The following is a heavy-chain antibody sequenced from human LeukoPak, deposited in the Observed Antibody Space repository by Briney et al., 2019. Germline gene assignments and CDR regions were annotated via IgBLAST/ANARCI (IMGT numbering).Heavy chain of an antibody. V-gene: IGHV3-30*04. CDR3: ARAEGYGGELNS. J-gene: IGHJ4*02. D-gene: IGHD4-23*01. CDR1: GFTFSTYA. Sequence: GGSLRLSCAASGFTFSTYAMHWVRQAPGKGLEWVAVIPYDGSNKYYADSVKGRFTISRENSKNRLYLQMNSLRAEDTAVYYCARAEGYGGELNSWGQGTLVTVSS. CDR2: IPYDGSNK.